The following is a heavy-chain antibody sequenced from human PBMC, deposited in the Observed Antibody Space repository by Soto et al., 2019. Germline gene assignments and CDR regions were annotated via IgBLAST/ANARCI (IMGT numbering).Heavy chain of an antibody. CDR1: GYTFTSYD. CDR3: ARGPGSWYYYYMDV. J-gene: IGHJ6*03. Sequence: QVQLVQSGAEVKKPGASVKVSCKDSGYTFTSYDINWVRQATGQGLEWMGWMNPNSGNTGYAQKFQGRVTMTRNTSRSTAYMELISLRSEDTAVYYCARGPGSWYYYYMDVWGKGTTVTVSS. D-gene: IGHD6-13*01. CDR2: MNPNSGNT. V-gene: IGHV1-8*01.